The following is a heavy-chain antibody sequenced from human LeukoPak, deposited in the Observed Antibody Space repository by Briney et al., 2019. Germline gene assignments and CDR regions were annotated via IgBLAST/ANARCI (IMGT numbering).Heavy chain of an antibody. CDR2: FSASDGSR. Sequence: GGSLRLSCAASGFTFSSYSMSWVRQAPGEGLQWVSGFSASDGSRCYADSVKGRFTISRDNSKNTLYLQMNSLRAEDTAVYYCAKNIGGFDYWGQGTLVTVSS. CDR1: GFTFSSYS. D-gene: IGHD4-23*01. J-gene: IGHJ4*02. V-gene: IGHV3-23*01. CDR3: AKNIGGFDY.